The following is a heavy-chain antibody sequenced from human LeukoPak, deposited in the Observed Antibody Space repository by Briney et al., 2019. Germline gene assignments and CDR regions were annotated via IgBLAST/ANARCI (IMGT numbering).Heavy chain of an antibody. D-gene: IGHD6-13*01. V-gene: IGHV3-21*01. Sequence: GGSLRLSCAASGFTFSSYSMNWVRQAPGKGLEWVSSISSSSSYIYYADSVKGRFTISRDNAKNSLYLQMNRLRAEDTAVYYCARGRTGIAAAGKRADDAFDIWGQGTMVTVSS. CDR1: GFTFSSYS. CDR2: ISSSSSYI. J-gene: IGHJ3*02. CDR3: ARGRTGIAAAGKRADDAFDI.